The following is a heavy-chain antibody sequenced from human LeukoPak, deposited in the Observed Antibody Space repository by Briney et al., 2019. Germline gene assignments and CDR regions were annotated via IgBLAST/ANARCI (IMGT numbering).Heavy chain of an antibody. D-gene: IGHD3-16*01. J-gene: IGHJ4*02. Sequence: GGTLRLSCAASGFIFRSYGMSWVRLAPGKGQEWVSAISGSGGSTYYADSVKGRFTISRDNSKSTLYLQMNNLRAEDTAIYYCAKAGGFMVDAQFDFWGQGTLVTVSS. CDR2: ISGSGGST. CDR3: AKAGGFMVDAQFDF. V-gene: IGHV3-23*01. CDR1: GFIFRSYG.